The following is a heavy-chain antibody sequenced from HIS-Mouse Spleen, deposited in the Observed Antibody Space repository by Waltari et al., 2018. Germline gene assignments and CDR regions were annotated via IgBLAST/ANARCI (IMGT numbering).Heavy chain of an antibody. V-gene: IGHV4-39*01. CDR1: GGSISSSSYY. CDR3: ARTRGYWYFDL. D-gene: IGHD3-10*01. CDR2: IYYSGST. J-gene: IGHJ2*01. Sequence: QLQLQESGPGLVKPSETLSLTCTVSGGSISSSSYYWGWIRQPPGKGLEWIGSIYYSGSTYSNPSLKSRVTISVDTSKNQFSLKLSSVTAADTAVYYCARTRGYWYFDLWGRGTLVTVSS.